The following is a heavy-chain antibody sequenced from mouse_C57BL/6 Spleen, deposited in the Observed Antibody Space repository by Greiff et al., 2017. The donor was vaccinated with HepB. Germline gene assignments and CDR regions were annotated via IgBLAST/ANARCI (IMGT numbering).Heavy chain of an antibody. CDR1: GYSFSSYW. Sequence: VQLQQSGAELVKPGASVKISCKASGYSFSSYWMNWVKQRPGKGLEWIGQIYPGDGDTNYNGKFKGKATLTADKSSSTAYMQLSSLTSEDSAVYFCAREPSYWYFDVWGTGTTVTVSS. CDR2: IYPGDGDT. J-gene: IGHJ1*03. CDR3: AREPSYWYFDV. V-gene: IGHV1-80*01.